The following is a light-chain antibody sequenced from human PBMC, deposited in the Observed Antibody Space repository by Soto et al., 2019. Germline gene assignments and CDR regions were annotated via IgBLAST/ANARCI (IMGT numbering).Light chain of an antibody. CDR2: GAS. J-gene: IGKJ5*01. CDR1: QSVSSN. V-gene: IGKV3-15*01. Sequence: IVMTQSPATLSVSPGERATLSCRASQSVSSNLAWYQQKPGQAPRLLIYGASTRATGIPARFSGSGSGTDFTLTISRLEPEDFAVYYCQQYGSSPPTFGQGTRLEIK. CDR3: QQYGSSPPT.